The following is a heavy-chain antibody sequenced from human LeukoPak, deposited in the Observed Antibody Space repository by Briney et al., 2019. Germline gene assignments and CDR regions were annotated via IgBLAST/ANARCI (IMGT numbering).Heavy chain of an antibody. V-gene: IGHV1-69*13. D-gene: IGHD5-12*01. Sequence: SVKVSCKASGGTFHSYAINWVRQAPGQGLEWMGGIIPIFATTNYAQKFQGRVTITADESTSTAYMELSSLSSEDTAVYYCASGTVASMDIWGQGTMVTVSS. CDR3: ASGTVASMDI. CDR1: GGTFHSYA. CDR2: IIPIFATT. J-gene: IGHJ3*02.